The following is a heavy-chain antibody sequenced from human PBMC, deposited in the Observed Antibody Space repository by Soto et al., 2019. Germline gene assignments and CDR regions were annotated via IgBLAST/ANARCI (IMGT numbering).Heavy chain of an antibody. V-gene: IGHV1-46*01. CDR1: GYTFTSYY. CDR3: AREWAMITFGGAHDAFDI. J-gene: IGHJ3*02. CDR2: INPSGGST. D-gene: IGHD3-16*01. Sequence: GASVKVSCKASGYTFTSYYMHWVRQAPGQGLEWMGIINPSGGSTSYAQKFQGRVTMTRDTSTSTVYMELSSLRSEDTAVYYCAREWAMITFGGAHDAFDIWGQGTMVTVSS.